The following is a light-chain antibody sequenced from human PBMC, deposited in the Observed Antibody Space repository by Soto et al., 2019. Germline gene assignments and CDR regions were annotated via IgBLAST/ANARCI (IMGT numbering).Light chain of an antibody. CDR3: QQFSSYSRT. J-gene: IGKJ1*01. CDR2: SVS. CDR1: QSISSW. Sequence: DIQMTQSPSTLSASVGDRVTITCRGSQSISSWLAWYQQKPGKAPKLLVYSVSNLDSGVPSRFSGSGSGTDFTLTISSLQPDDFATYYCQQFSSYSRTFGQGTRVQMK. V-gene: IGKV1-5*01.